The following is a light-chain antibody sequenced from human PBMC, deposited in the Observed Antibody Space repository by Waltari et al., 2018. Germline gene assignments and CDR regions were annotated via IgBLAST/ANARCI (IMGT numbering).Light chain of an antibody. J-gene: IGKJ1*01. CDR1: QSFGTS. Sequence: DIVLTQAPGTLSLSPGESATLSCRASQSFGTSLAWYQQKPGQAPRLLIYGASMRAAGIPDRFSGSGSGTDFSLTISRLEPEDCAVYYCQHYVRLPATFGQGTRVEIK. CDR3: QHYVRLPAT. CDR2: GAS. V-gene: IGKV3-20*01.